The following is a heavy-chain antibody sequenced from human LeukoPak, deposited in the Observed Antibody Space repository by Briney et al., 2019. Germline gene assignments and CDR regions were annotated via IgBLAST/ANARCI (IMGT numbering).Heavy chain of an antibody. CDR2: ISGSGGST. J-gene: IGHJ4*02. V-gene: IGHV3-23*01. D-gene: IGHD4-17*01. CDR3: AKSSWSVTPGYFDY. CDR1: GFTVSSNY. Sequence: GGSLRLSCAASGFTVSSNYMSWVRQTPGKGLEWVSTISGSGGSTYYADSVKGRFTISRDNSKNTLYLQMNSLRAEDAAIYYCAKSSWSVTPGYFDYWGQGTLVTVSS.